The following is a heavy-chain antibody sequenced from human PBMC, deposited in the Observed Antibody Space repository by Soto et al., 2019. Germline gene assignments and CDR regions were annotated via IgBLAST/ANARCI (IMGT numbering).Heavy chain of an antibody. D-gene: IGHD3-9*01. CDR2: IKSKTDGGTT. CDR1: GFTFSNAW. CDR3: TIYYYDILTGYPFDY. Sequence: GGSLRLSCAASGFTFSNAWMNWVRQAPGKGLEWVGRIKSKTDGGTTDYAAPAKGRFTISRDDSKNTLYLQMNSLKTEDTAVYYCTIYYYDILTGYPFDYWGQGTLVTVSS. J-gene: IGHJ4*02. V-gene: IGHV3-15*07.